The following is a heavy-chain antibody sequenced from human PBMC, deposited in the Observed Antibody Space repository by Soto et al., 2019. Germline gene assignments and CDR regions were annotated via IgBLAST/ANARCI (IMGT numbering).Heavy chain of an antibody. J-gene: IGHJ4*02. V-gene: IGHV4-31*03. D-gene: IGHD4-17*01. Sequence: SETLSLTCTFSGGSISSGGYYWSWIRQHPGKGLEWIGYIYYSGSTYYNPSLKSRVTISVDTSKNQFSLKLSSVTAADTAVYYCARITPTVATSILDYWGQGTLVTVSS. CDR3: ARITPTVATSILDY. CDR1: GGSISSGGYY. CDR2: IYYSGST.